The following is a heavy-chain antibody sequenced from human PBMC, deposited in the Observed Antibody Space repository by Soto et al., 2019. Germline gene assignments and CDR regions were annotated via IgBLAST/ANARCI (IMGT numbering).Heavy chain of an antibody. CDR1: GDTFSSYD. CDR2: MNPNSGNT. J-gene: IGHJ6*02. Sequence: QVQLVQSGAEVKKPGASVKVSCKASGDTFSSYDIKWVRQATGQGLEWMGWMNPNSGNTGYAQKFQGRVTMTRNTSTSTTYMELSSLRFEDTAVYYCARGRNGMDVWGQGTTVTVSS. CDR3: ARGRNGMDV. V-gene: IGHV1-8*01.